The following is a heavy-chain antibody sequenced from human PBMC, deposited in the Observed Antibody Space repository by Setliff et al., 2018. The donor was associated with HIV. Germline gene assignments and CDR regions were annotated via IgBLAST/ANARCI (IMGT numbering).Heavy chain of an antibody. D-gene: IGHD5-18*01. CDR2: IYPADSDT. Sequence: PGESLKISCKASGYSFTTYWIAWVRQMPGKGLEWMGIIYPADSDTKYSPSFQGQVTISVDTSRNQFSLKLSSVTAADTAVYYCARLEVRSFYGYRNSPDYWGQGTLVTSPQ. CDR3: ARLEVRSFYGYRNSPDY. V-gene: IGHV5-51*01. J-gene: IGHJ4*02. CDR1: GYSFTTYW.